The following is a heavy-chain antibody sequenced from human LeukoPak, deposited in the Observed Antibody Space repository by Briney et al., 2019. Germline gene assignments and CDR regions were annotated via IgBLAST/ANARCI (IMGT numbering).Heavy chain of an antibody. CDR1: GFTFSTYN. CDR2: IVSTSSLM. D-gene: IGHD3-16*01. V-gene: IGHV3-21*01. Sequence: GGSLRLSCAASGFTFSTYNMNWVRQAPGKGLKCVSSIVSTSSLMSYSDSVKGRFTISRDNAKNSVYLQMNSLRAEDTAVYYCARDFRDTSLITYPYFMDVWGKGTTVTISS. CDR3: ARDFRDTSLITYPYFMDV. J-gene: IGHJ6*03.